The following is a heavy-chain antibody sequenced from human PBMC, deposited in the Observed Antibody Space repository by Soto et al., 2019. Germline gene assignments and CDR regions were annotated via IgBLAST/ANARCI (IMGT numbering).Heavy chain of an antibody. CDR1: GFTFSSFA. V-gene: IGHV3-33*08. Sequence: GGSLRLSCEASGFTFSSFAMSWVRQAPGKGLEWVAHIWYDGSNTYYADSVKGRFTISRDNSRNTLYLQMNSLRAEDTAVYHCVRDLLGSGGHFDYWGQGTPATVSS. CDR3: VRDLLGSGGHFDY. J-gene: IGHJ4*02. D-gene: IGHD7-27*01. CDR2: IWYDGSNT.